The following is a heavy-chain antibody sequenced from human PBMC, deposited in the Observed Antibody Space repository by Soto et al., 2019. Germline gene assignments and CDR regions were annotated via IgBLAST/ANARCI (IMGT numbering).Heavy chain of an antibody. Sequence: PGGSLRLSCAASGFTFSSYEMNWVRQAPGKGLVWVSYISGSGSTIYYADSVKGRFTISRDNAKNSLYLQMNSLRAEDTAVDHCARDPSLMVDEDYWGQGTLVTVSS. CDR1: GFTFSSYE. CDR2: ISGSGSTI. D-gene: IGHD2-8*01. J-gene: IGHJ4*02. CDR3: ARDPSLMVDEDY. V-gene: IGHV3-48*03.